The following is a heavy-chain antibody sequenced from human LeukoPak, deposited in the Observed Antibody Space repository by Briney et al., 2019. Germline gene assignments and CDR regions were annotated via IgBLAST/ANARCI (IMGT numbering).Heavy chain of an antibody. Sequence: GGSLRLSCAASGFTFSSYGMYWVRQAPGKGLEWVAFIRYDGSNKYYADSVKGLFTISRDISKNTLYLQMNSLRAEDTAVYYCAKKREPGLAGYGGFEYWGQGTPVTVSS. CDR2: IRYDGSNK. D-gene: IGHD3-9*01. CDR3: AKKREPGLAGYGGFEY. V-gene: IGHV3-30*02. J-gene: IGHJ4*02. CDR1: GFTFSSYG.